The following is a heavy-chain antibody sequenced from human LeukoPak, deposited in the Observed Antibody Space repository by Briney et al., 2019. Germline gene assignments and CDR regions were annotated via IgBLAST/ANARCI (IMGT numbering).Heavy chain of an antibody. Sequence: GGSLRLSCAASGFTFDDYGMSWVRQAPGKGLEWVSRINWNGGRTAYADSVKGRFTISRDNAKNSLYLQMSSLRSEDTAFYYCAREFAVADPAFDDWGQGTLVTVSS. J-gene: IGHJ4*02. D-gene: IGHD6-19*01. CDR3: AREFAVADPAFDD. V-gene: IGHV3-20*04. CDR1: GFTFDDYG. CDR2: INWNGGRT.